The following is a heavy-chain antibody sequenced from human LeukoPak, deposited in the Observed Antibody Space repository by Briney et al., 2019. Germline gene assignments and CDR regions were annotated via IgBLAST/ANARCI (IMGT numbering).Heavy chain of an antibody. CDR3: ARVLTGSWDWFDP. CDR1: GFTFSSLA. V-gene: IGHV3-74*01. CDR2: INSDGSRT. D-gene: IGHD2-8*02. Sequence: GGSLRLSCAASGFTFSSLAMSWVRQAPGKGLVWVSRINSDGSRTNYADSVKGRFTISRDNAKNTLYLQMNSLRAEDTAVYYCARVLTGSWDWFDPWGQGTLVTVSS. J-gene: IGHJ5*02.